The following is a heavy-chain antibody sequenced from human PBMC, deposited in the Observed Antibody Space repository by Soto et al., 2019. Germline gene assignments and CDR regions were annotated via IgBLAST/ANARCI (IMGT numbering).Heavy chain of an antibody. D-gene: IGHD6-19*01. CDR2: INPNSGGT. CDR3: ARAFLTHQWPRKGMDV. J-gene: IGHJ6*01. CDR1: GYTFTGYY. Sequence: ASVKVSCKASGYTFTGYYMPWVRQAPLQGLEWMGWINPNSGGTNYAQKFQGRVTMTRDTSISTAYMELSRLRSDDKAVYYCARAFLTHQWPRKGMDVWGQGTMVTVSS. V-gene: IGHV1-2*02.